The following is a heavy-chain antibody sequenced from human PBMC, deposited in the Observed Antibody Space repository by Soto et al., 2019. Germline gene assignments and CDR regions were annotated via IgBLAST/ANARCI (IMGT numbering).Heavy chain of an antibody. CDR3: ASDDQVFFDN. J-gene: IGHJ4*02. CDR1: GFTFSSYW. CDR2: IKHDGSEK. Sequence: GGSLRLSCTVSGFTFSSYWMSWVRQAPGKGLEWVANIKHDGSEKYYVDSVKGRFSISRDNAKNSVYLQMNSLRADDTAVYFCASDDQVFFDNWGQGTLVTVSS. V-gene: IGHV3-7*01. D-gene: IGHD3-10*01.